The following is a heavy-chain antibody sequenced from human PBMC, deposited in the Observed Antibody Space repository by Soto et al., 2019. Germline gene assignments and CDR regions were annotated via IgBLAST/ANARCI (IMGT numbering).Heavy chain of an antibody. D-gene: IGHD6-13*01. CDR1: GFTFSSYG. J-gene: IGHJ4*02. CDR2: ISYDGSNK. V-gene: IGHV3-30*18. CDR3: AKEGIAAQLDY. Sequence: GGSLRLSCAASGFTFSSYGMHWVRQAPGKGLEWVAVISYDGSNKYYADSVKGRFTISRDNSKNTLYLQMNSLRAEDTAVYYCAKEGIAAQLDYWGQGTLVTVSS.